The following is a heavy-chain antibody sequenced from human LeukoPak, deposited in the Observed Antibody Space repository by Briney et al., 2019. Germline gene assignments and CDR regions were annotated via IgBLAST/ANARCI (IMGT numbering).Heavy chain of an antibody. CDR2: ISAYNGNT. CDR3: ARDQDGDYVGDAFDI. J-gene: IGHJ3*02. Sequence: ASVKVSCKVSGYTLTELSMHWVRQAPGQGLEWMGWISAYNGNTNYAQKLQGRVTMTTDTSTSTAYMELRSLRSDDTAVYYCARDQDGDYVGDAFDIWGQGTMVTVSS. V-gene: IGHV1-18*01. D-gene: IGHD4-17*01. CDR1: GYTLTELS.